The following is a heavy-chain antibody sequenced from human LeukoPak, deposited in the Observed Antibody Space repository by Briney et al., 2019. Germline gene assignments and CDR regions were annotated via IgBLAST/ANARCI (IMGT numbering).Heavy chain of an antibody. CDR3: ARAGGSSSWASYYYYYYGMDV. J-gene: IGHJ6*02. Sequence: GASVKVSCKVSGYTLTELSMHWVRQAPGKGLEWMGGIIPIFGTANYAQKFQGRVTITADESTSTAYMELSSLRSEDTAVYYCARAGGSSSWASYYYYYYGMDVWGQGTTVTVSS. CDR1: GYTLTELS. V-gene: IGHV1-69*13. D-gene: IGHD6-13*01. CDR2: IIPIFGTA.